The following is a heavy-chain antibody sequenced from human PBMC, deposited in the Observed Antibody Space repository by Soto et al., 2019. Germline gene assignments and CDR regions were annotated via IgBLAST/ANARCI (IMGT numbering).Heavy chain of an antibody. CDR1: GGSFSGYY. D-gene: IGHD6-19*01. V-gene: IGHV4-34*01. J-gene: IGHJ4*01. CDR3: AREGGSGWYYYDY. CDR2: INYTGTT. Sequence: ETLSLTCAVYGGSFSGYYWSWIRQPPGKGLEWIGEINYTGTTNYNPSLKSRVTLSVDTSKNQFSLELRSVSAADTAVYYCAREGGSGWYYYDYWGHGTLVTVSS.